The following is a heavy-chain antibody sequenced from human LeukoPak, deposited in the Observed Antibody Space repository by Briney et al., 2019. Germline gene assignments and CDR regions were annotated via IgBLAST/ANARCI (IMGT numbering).Heavy chain of an antibody. CDR1: GGSISSYY. J-gene: IGHJ4*02. CDR2: IFYSGST. D-gene: IGHD1-26*01. Sequence: SETLSLTCTVSGGSISSYYWSWIQQPPGKGLEWIGYIFYSGSTNYNPSLKSRVTMSVDTSKNQLSLKLRSVTAADTAVYYCARQRGRWDSFDYWGQGTLVTVSS. CDR3: ARQRGRWDSFDY. V-gene: IGHV4-59*08.